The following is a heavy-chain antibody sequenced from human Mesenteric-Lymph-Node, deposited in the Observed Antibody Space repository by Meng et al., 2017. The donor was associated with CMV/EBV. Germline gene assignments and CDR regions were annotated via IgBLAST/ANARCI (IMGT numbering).Heavy chain of an antibody. CDR2: IIPIFGTA. D-gene: IGHD5-18*01. CDR3: ASGEVNSYVYETFDY. CDR1: GGPFSSYA. J-gene: IGHJ4*02. Sequence: SGGPFSSYAISWVRQAPGQGLEWMGGIIPIFGTANYAQKFQGRVTITTDESTSTAYMELSSLRSEDTAVYYCASGEVNSYVYETFDYWGQGTLVTVSS. V-gene: IGHV1-69*05.